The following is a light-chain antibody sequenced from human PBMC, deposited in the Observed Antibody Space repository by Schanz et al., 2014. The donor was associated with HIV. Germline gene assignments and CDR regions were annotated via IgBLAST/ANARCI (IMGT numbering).Light chain of an antibody. Sequence: QSVLTQPASVSGSPGQSIAISCTGTSSDVGAYNHVSWYQQHPGKAPKVMIYDVTNRPSGVPDRFSGSKSGNTASLTVSGLQAEDEADYYCCSYTSSSTLVFGGGTKLTVL. J-gene: IGLJ2*01. CDR3: CSYTSSSTLV. CDR1: SSDVGAYNH. CDR2: DVT. V-gene: IGLV2-14*01.